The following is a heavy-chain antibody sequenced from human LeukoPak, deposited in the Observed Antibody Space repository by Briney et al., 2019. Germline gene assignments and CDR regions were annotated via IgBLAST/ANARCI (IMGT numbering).Heavy chain of an antibody. Sequence: GGSLRLSCEASGFSFGGFAMSWVRQAPGKGLEWVSSISGSGGSTFDADSVKGRFTISRDNAKNSLYLQMNSLRAEDTAVYYCARALATGPYFDYWGQGTLVTVSS. D-gene: IGHD5-12*01. CDR2: ISGSGGST. J-gene: IGHJ4*02. V-gene: IGHV3-23*01. CDR1: GFSFGGFA. CDR3: ARALATGPYFDY.